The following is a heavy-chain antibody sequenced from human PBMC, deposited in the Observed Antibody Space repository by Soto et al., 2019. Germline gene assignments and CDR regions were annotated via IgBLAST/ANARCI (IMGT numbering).Heavy chain of an antibody. J-gene: IGHJ3*02. D-gene: IGHD5-12*01. V-gene: IGHV5-51*01. Sequence: PGQPLKISRKGSEDSFTTYWIGWVRQMPGKGLEWMGIIYPGDSDTRYSPSFQGQVTISADKSISTAYLQWSSLKASYTAMYYCARRSTNAFHIWGQGTMVTVSS. CDR3: ARRSTNAFHI. CDR2: IYPGDSDT. CDR1: EDSFTTYW.